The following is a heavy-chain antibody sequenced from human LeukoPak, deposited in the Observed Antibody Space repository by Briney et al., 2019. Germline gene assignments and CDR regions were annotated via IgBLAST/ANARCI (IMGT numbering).Heavy chain of an antibody. J-gene: IGHJ4*02. V-gene: IGHV4-4*02. CDR2: IFHSGST. CDR1: GGSISSNNW. CDR3: ARDRYGGGNYFDY. Sequence: PSETLSLTCSVSGGSISSNNWWSWVRQPPGKGLELIGEIFHSGSTIYTPSLKSRVTTSVDKSKNQFSLKMNSVTAADTAVYYCARDRYGGGNYFDYWGQGSLVTVSS. D-gene: IGHD3-16*01.